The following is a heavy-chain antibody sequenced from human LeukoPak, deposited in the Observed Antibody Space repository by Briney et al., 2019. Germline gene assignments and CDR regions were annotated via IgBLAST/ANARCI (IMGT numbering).Heavy chain of an antibody. CDR3: ARAETWLRVPYYFDY. J-gene: IGHJ4*02. CDR2: IQYSGST. D-gene: IGHD5-12*01. V-gene: IGHV4-59*01. Sequence: PSETLSLTCTVSGGSISIYYWNWIRQPPGKGLEWIGNIQYSGSTNYNPSLKSRVTISVDTSKNQFSLKLSSVTAADTAVYYCARAETWLRVPYYFDYWGQGTLVTVSS. CDR1: GGSISIYY.